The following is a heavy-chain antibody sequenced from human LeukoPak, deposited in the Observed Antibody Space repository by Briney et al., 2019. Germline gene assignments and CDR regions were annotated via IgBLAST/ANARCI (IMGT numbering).Heavy chain of an antibody. J-gene: IGHJ6*03. CDR3: ARAPTPYFTYYMDV. CDR1: GVSFSGFG. D-gene: IGHD2-21*01. Sequence: GGSLSLSRAASGVSFSGFGMNWVRPAPGKGLEWISYISSSGNAGGTIYYAVSVKGRFTASRDNAKDSLFLQMNSLQDADTAVYYCARAPTPYFTYYMDVWGKGTTVTASS. CDR2: ISSSGNAGGTI. V-gene: IGHV3-48*02.